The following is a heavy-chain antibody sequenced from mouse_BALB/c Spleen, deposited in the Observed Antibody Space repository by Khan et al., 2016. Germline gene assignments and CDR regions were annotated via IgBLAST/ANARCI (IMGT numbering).Heavy chain of an antibody. Sequence: EVKLLESGGGLVQPGGSLKLSCAASGFDFSRYWMSWVRQAPGKGLEWIGEINPDSSTINYMPSLKDKFIISRDNAKNTLYLQISKVRSEDTALYYCARRGYYFSMDYWGQGTSVTVSS. D-gene: IGHD1-1*01. J-gene: IGHJ4*01. CDR2: INPDSSTI. CDR3: ARRGYYFSMDY. V-gene: IGHV4-1*02. CDR1: GFDFSRYW.